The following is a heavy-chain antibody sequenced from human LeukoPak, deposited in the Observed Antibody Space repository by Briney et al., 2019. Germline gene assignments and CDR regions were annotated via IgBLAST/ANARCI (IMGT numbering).Heavy chain of an antibody. J-gene: IGHJ6*04. D-gene: IGHD3-10*01. CDR2: IIPIFGTA. Sequence: SVKVSCKASGGTFSSYAISWVRQAPGQGLEWMGRIIPIFGTAKYAQKFQGRVTITTDEYTSTAYMELSSLRSEDTAVYYCARDMAVLVRGDHAGDVWGKGTTVTVSS. V-gene: IGHV1-69*05. CDR3: ARDMAVLVRGDHAGDV. CDR1: GGTFSSYA.